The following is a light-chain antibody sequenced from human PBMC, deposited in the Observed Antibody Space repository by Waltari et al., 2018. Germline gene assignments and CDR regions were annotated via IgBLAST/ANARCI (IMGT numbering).Light chain of an antibody. CDR2: KAS. V-gene: IGKV1-5*03. Sequence: DIQMTQSPSTLSASVGDRVTITCRASQSISTWLAGDQQKPGKAPKLLIYKASDLESGVPSRFGGSGSGTEFTLTISSLQPDDFATYHCQQYYSSPWTFGRGTKVEI. CDR1: QSISTW. J-gene: IGKJ1*01. CDR3: QQYYSSPWT.